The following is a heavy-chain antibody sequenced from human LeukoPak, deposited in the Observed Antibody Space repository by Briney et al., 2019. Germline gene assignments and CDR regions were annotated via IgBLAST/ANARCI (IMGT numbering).Heavy chain of an antibody. Sequence: PSETLSLTCTVSGGSISSGDYYWSWIRQPPGKGLEWIGYIYYSGSTYYNPSLKSRVTISVDTSKNQFSLKLSSVTAADTAVYYRARDLGYYDSSGYYYRSYFDYWGQGTLVTVSS. V-gene: IGHV4-30-4*01. CDR3: ARDLGYYDSSGYYYRSYFDY. D-gene: IGHD3-22*01. CDR2: IYYSGST. J-gene: IGHJ4*02. CDR1: GGSISSGDYY.